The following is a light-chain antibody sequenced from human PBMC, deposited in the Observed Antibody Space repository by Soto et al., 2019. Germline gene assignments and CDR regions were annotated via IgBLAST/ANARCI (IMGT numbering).Light chain of an antibody. CDR3: QQRVTSPYT. CDR1: QSISTY. V-gene: IGKV1-39*01. J-gene: IGKJ2*01. Sequence: EIQMTQSPSSLSASIGDRATLTCRASQSISTYLTWYQQKPGKAPKLLIYDASSWPSGIPSSFSGSGSGTDFTLTISSLQPEDFATYYCQQRVTSPYTFGQGTKLEIK. CDR2: DAS.